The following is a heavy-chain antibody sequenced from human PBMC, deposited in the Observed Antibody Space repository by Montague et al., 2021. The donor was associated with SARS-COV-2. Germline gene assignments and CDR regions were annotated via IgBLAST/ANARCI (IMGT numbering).Heavy chain of an antibody. CDR2: IYYSGST. D-gene: IGHD3-10*01. Sequence: SETLSLTCTVSGGSISNYYWSWIRQPPGKGLEWIGYIYYSGSTNYNHSLKSRVTISVDTSKSRFYLKLSTVTAADTAVYYCARVQRGYYYGLGVSAHFDYWAQGTLVTVSS. CDR1: GGSISNYY. J-gene: IGHJ4*02. CDR3: ARVQRGYYYGLGVSAHFDY. V-gene: IGHV4-59*01.